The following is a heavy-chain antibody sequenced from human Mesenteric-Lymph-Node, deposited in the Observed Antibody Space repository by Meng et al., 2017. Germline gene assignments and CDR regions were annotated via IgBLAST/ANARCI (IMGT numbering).Heavy chain of an antibody. J-gene: IGHJ4*02. CDR2: INHSGST. V-gene: IGHV4-34*01. CDR1: GGSFSGYY. D-gene: IGHD4-17*01. Sequence: QVHLQQGGAGLLKPSETLSLTCAVYGGSFSGYYWSWIRQPPGKGLEWIGEINHSGSTNYNPSLKSRVTISVDTSKNQFSLKLSSVTAADTAVYYCARGSVTWTTVTTPYYFDYWGQGTLVTVSS. CDR3: ARGSVTWTTVTTPYYFDY.